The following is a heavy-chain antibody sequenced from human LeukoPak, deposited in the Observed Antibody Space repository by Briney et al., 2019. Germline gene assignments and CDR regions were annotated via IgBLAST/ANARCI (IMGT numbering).Heavy chain of an antibody. D-gene: IGHD2-2*01. CDR2: INHSGSN. CDR3: ARGNIVVGPAAPANWFDP. V-gene: IGHV4-34*01. CDR1: GGSFSGYY. J-gene: IGHJ5*02. Sequence: WQTLSLTCAVYGGSFSGYYWSWIRQPPGEGLEWIGEINHSGSNNYYPSLKRRVTISVETSTDQFSLKLSSVTAADTAVYYCARGNIVVGPAAPANWFDPWGQGTLVSVSS.